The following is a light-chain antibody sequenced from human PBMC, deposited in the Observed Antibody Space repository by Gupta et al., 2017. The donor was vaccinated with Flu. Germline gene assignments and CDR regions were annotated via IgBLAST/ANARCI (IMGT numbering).Light chain of an antibody. J-gene: IGKJ1*01. CDR3: QQRNSYPRT. CDR1: QSISSY. CDR2: GAA. V-gene: IGKV1-9*01. Sequence: GDRVTITCRASQSISSYLDWYQQKPGKAPKLMIYGAATLQTGVPSRFSGSGSGTEFTLTISSLQPEDFATYYCQQRNSYPRTFGQGTKLEI.